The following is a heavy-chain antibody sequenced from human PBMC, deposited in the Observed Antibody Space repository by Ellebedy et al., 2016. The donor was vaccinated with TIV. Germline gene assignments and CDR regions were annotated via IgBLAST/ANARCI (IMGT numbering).Heavy chain of an antibody. Sequence: AASVKVSCKTSGYTFSAYGLSWVRQAPGQGLEWVGWITVYQGETKHAQRFRDRDTMTTDTSTRTAYLEVRNLTYDDTGVYYCARGGGSSEYFVDYWGQGTLVIVSS. CDR2: ITVYQGET. D-gene: IGHD2-2*01. CDR1: GYTFSAYG. V-gene: IGHV1-18*04. CDR3: ARGGGSSEYFVDY. J-gene: IGHJ4*02.